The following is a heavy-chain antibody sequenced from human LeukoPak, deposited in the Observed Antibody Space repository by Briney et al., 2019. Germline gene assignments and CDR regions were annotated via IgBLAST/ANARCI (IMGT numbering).Heavy chain of an antibody. D-gene: IGHD3-10*01. V-gene: IGHV4-34*01. CDR1: VGSFSGYY. CDR3: ARGYYGSGSHCCHMDV. Sequence: PSETLSLACAVYVGSFSGYYWSWIRQPPGKGLEWIGEINHSGSTNYNASLKSRVTISVDTSKNQFSLKLSSVTAADTAVYYCARGYYGSGSHCCHMDVWGKGTTITVS. J-gene: IGHJ6*03. CDR2: INHSGST.